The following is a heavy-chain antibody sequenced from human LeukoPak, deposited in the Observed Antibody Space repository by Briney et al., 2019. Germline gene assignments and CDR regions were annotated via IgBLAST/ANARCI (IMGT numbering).Heavy chain of an antibody. V-gene: IGHV4-59*01. J-gene: IGHJ5*02. CDR3: ARGIQLWFDP. CDR2: IYYSGST. Sequence: PSETLSLTCTVSGGSISSYYWSWIRQPPGKGLEWIGYIYYSGSTNYNPSLKSRVTISVDTSKNQFSLKLSSVTAADTAVYYCARGIQLWFDPWGLGTLVTVSS. D-gene: IGHD5-18*01. CDR1: GGSISSYY.